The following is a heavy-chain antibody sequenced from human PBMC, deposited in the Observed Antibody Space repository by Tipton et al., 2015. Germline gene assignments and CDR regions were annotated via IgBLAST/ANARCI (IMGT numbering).Heavy chain of an antibody. D-gene: IGHD5-24*01. Sequence: LRLSCTVSSDSINKYYWSWIRQPPGKELQWIGYIQYSGSTHYNPSLKSRVSISLDTSKNHFSLSLTSVTAADTAIYYCARDLEHGMDVWGQGTTVTVSS. CDR2: IQYSGST. V-gene: IGHV4-59*01. CDR3: ARDLEHGMDV. J-gene: IGHJ6*02. CDR1: SDSINKYY.